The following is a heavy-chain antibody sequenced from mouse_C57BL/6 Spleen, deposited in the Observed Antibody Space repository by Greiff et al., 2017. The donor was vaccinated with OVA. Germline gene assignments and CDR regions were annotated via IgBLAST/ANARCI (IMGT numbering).Heavy chain of an antibody. J-gene: IGHJ1*03. CDR2: IDPANGNT. V-gene: IGHV14-3*01. CDR3: ARTTVVVRYFDV. CDR1: GSTLKNTN. D-gene: IGHD1-1*01. Sequence: VQLQQSVAELVRPGASVKLSCKVSGSTLKNTNMHWVKQRPEQGLEWIGRIDPANGNTKYAPKFQGKATITADTSSNTAYLQLSSLTSEDTAIYYCARTTVVVRYFDVWGTGTTVTVSS.